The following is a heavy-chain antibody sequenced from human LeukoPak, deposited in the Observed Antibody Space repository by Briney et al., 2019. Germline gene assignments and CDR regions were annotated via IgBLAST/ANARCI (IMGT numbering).Heavy chain of an antibody. D-gene: IGHD4-17*01. J-gene: IGHJ4*02. Sequence: AGGSLRLSCAASGFTFSSYAMHWVRQAPGKGPEWVAVISYDGSNKYYADSVKGRFTISRDNSKNTLYLQMNSLRAEDTAVYYCARDSWVTTTALDYWGQGTLVTVSS. CDR1: GFTFSSYA. V-gene: IGHV3-30-3*01. CDR3: ARDSWVTTTALDY. CDR2: ISYDGSNK.